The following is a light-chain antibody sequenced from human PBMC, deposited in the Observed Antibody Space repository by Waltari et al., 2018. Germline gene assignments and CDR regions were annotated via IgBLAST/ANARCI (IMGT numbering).Light chain of an antibody. J-gene: IGLJ1*01. CDR1: RSNLGDNA. CDR3: AAWDDSVNGYV. CDR2: TDN. Sequence: QSVLTQPPSASGTPGERVTISCSGIRSNLGDNALNWYQHLPGAAPELLIYTDNQRPAGVPARFSGSKSGTSASLGISGLQSEDEATYYCAAWDDSVNGYVFGSGTEVTVL. V-gene: IGLV1-44*01.